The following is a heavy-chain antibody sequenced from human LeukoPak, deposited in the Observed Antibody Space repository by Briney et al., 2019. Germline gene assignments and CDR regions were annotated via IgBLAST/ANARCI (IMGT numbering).Heavy chain of an antibody. CDR3: ARSVEGYCSGGSCYSYYYYMDV. Sequence: PSETLSLTCAVSGGSISSYYWSWIRQPPGKGLEWIGYIYYSGSTNYNPSLKSRVTISVDTSKNQFSLKLSSVTAADTAVYYCARSVEGYCSGGSCYSYYYYMDVWGKGTTVTVSS. D-gene: IGHD2-15*01. CDR2: IYYSGST. J-gene: IGHJ6*03. V-gene: IGHV4-59*01. CDR1: GGSISSYY.